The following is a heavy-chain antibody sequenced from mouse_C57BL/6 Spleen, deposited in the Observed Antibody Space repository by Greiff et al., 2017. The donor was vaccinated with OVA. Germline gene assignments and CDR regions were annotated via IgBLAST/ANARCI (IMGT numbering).Heavy chain of an antibody. CDR3: ARGVANWDYGYYFDY. D-gene: IGHD4-1*01. J-gene: IGHJ2*01. V-gene: IGHV1-81*01. CDR1: GYTFTSYG. CDR2: IYPRSGNT. Sequence: QVQLQQSGAELARPGASVKLSCKASGYTFTSYGISWVKQRTGQGLEWIGEIYPRSGNTYYNEKFKGKATLTADKSSSTAYMELRSLTSEDSAVYFCARGVANWDYGYYFDYWGQGTTLTVSS.